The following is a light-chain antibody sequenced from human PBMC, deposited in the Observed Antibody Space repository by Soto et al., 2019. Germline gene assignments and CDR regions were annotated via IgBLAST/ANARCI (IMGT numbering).Light chain of an antibody. CDR2: SNN. CDR1: SSNIGSNT. CDR3: AAGKDSLDEPYV. J-gene: IGLJ1*01. Sequence: QSVLTQPPSASGTPGQRVTISCSGSSSNIGSNTVNWYRQLPGTAPKLLIHSNNQRPSGVPDRFSGSKSGSSASLTIRGLQSEDEAVDYCAAGKDSLDEPYVFGTGSKGTV. V-gene: IGLV1-44*01.